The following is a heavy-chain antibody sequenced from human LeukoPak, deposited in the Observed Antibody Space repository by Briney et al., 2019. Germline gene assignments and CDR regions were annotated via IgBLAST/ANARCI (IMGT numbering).Heavy chain of an antibody. CDR3: ARVDSSGYPTFDY. Sequence: PGGSLRLSCAASGFTFSKYGMHWVRQAPGKGLEWVAVIWHGQKKEYYADSVKGRFTISRDNSKNTLDLQMSSLRSEDTAVYYCARVDSSGYPTFDYWGQGTLVTVSS. D-gene: IGHD3-22*01. J-gene: IGHJ4*02. V-gene: IGHV3-33*08. CDR1: GFTFSKYG. CDR2: IWHGQKKE.